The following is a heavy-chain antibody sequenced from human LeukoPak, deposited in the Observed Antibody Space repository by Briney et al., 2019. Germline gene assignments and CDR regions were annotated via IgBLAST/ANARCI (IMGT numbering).Heavy chain of an antibody. Sequence: PGGSLRLSCAASGFTFNTYGMHWVRQAPGKGLEWVTFIRYDGSNDCYADSVKGRFTISRDNSKNTLYLQMNRLRAEDTAVYYCAKDFSVYNYDSRVLDYWGQGTLVTVSS. V-gene: IGHV3-30*02. D-gene: IGHD3-22*01. J-gene: IGHJ4*02. CDR3: AKDFSVYNYDSRVLDY. CDR1: GFTFNTYG. CDR2: IRYDGSND.